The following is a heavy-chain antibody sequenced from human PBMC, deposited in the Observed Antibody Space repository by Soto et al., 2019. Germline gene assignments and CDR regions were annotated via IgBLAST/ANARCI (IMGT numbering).Heavy chain of an antibody. Sequence: ASETLSLTCTVSGGSISSSSYYWGWIRQPPGKGLEWIGSIYYSGSTYYNPSLKSRVTISVDTSKNQFSLKLSSVTAADTAVYYCARHNVITIFGVVITNWFDPWGQGTLVTVSS. V-gene: IGHV4-39*01. J-gene: IGHJ5*02. D-gene: IGHD3-3*01. CDR3: ARHNVITIFGVVITNWFDP. CDR2: IYYSGST. CDR1: GGSISSSSYY.